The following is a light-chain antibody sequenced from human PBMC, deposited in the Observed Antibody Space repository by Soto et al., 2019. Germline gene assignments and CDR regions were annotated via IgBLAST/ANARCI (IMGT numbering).Light chain of an antibody. CDR1: RSDVGGYHY. J-gene: IGLJ2*01. Sequence: QSALTQPASVSGSPGQSITISCTATRSDVGGYHYVSWYQQYPGKAPKPIISPVSNRPSGVSNRCSGSTSGYTASLTLSGRQAEDEADYYRSSYTSSRSVILGGETQLTAL. CDR3: SSYTSSRSVI. V-gene: IGLV2-14*01. CDR2: PVS.